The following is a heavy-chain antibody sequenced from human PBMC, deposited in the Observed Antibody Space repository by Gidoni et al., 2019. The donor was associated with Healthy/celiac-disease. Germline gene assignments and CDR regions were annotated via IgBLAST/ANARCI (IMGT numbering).Heavy chain of an antibody. CDR2: ISGSGGST. D-gene: IGHD6-6*01. J-gene: IGHJ4*02. CDR3: ANQPGSIAAFFDY. V-gene: IGHV3-23*04. CDR1: GFTFSSYA. Sequence: EVQLVESGGGLVQPGGSLRFSCAASGFTFSSYAMSCVRQAPGKGLEWVSAISGSGGSTYYADSVKGRFTISRDNSKNTLYLQMNSLRAEDTAVYYCANQPGSIAAFFDYWGQGTLVTVSS.